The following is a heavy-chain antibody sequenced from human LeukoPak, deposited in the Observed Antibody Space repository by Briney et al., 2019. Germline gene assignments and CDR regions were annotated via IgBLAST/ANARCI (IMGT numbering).Heavy chain of an antibody. V-gene: IGHV4-31*03. CDR3: ARGSKGGYCSGGSCLAFDI. Sequence: TSQTLSLTCTVSGVSISSGGYYWSWNRQHPGKGLEWIGYIYYSGRTYYNPSLKSRVTISVDTSKNQFSLKLSSVTAADTAVYCCARGSKGGYCSGGSCLAFDIWGQGTMVTVSS. CDR1: GVSISSGGYY. D-gene: IGHD2-15*01. CDR2: IYYSGRT. J-gene: IGHJ3*02.